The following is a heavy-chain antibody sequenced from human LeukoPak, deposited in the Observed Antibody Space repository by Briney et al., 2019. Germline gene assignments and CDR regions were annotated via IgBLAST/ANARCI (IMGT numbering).Heavy chain of an antibody. CDR3: AKVYRAYSRPGSFDY. CDR1: GFSFSSYA. CDR2: ISGSGGST. J-gene: IGHJ4*02. Sequence: GGSLRLSCAASGFSFSSYAMSWVRQAPGKGLEWVSAISGSGGSTYYADSVKGRFTISRDNSKNTLYLQMNSLRAEDTAVYYCAKVYRAYSRPGSFDYWGQGTLVTVSS. V-gene: IGHV3-23*01. D-gene: IGHD4-11*01.